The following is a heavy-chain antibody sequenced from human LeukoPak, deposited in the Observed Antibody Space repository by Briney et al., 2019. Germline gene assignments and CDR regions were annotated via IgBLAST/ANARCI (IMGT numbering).Heavy chain of an antibody. CDR1: GFTFSSYA. V-gene: IGHV3-23*01. CDR2: ISGSGGST. D-gene: IGHD6-19*01. CDR3: AKVGSGWSTAYDY. J-gene: IGHJ4*02. Sequence: GGSLRLSCAASGFTFSSYAMTWVRQAPGKGLEWVSAISGSGGSTYYADSVKGRFTISRDNSKNTLYLQMNSLRAEDTAVYYCAKVGSGWSTAYDYWGQGTLVTVSS.